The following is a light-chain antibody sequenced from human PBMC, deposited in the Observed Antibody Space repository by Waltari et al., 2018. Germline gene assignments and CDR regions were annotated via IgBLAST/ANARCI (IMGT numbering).Light chain of an antibody. CDR3: SSYTTSRTPV. Sequence: QSALTQPASVSGSPGQSITISCTGTSSDLGASNYVSWYQQHPGKDPKLIIFDVGHRPSGVPNRFSGSKSTNTASLAISGLQAEDEADYYCSSYTTSRTPVFGGGTKLTVL. J-gene: IGLJ3*02. V-gene: IGLV2-14*03. CDR2: DVG. CDR1: SSDLGASNY.